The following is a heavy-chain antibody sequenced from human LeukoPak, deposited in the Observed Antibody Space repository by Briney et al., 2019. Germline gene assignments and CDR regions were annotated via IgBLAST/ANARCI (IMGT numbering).Heavy chain of an antibody. D-gene: IGHD2-21*02. V-gene: IGHV4-39*07. CDR2: IYHSGST. CDR3: ARTVTADAFDI. CDR1: GGSISSSYSY. J-gene: IGHJ3*02. Sequence: SDTLSLTCTVSGGSISSSYSYWGWIRQPPGKGLEWIGYIYHSGSTYYNPSLKSRVTISVDRSKNQFSLKLSSVTAADTAVYYCARTVTADAFDIWGQGTMVTVSS.